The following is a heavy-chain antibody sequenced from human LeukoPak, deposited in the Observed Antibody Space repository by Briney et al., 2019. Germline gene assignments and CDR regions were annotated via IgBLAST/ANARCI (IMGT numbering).Heavy chain of an antibody. D-gene: IGHD6-25*01. CDR1: GGSISSSYW. J-gene: IGHJ6*03. CDR2: INHSGST. V-gene: IGHV4-4*02. Sequence: SGTLSLTCGVSGGSISSSYWWSWVRQPPGKGLEWIGEINHSGSTNYNPSLKSRVTISVDTSKNQFSLKLSSVTAADTAVYYCARHAARYYYYYMDVWGKGTTVTISS. CDR3: ARHAARYYYYYMDV.